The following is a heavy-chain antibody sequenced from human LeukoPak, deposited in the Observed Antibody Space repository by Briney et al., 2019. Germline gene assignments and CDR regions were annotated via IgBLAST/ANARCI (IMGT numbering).Heavy chain of an antibody. Sequence: SETLSLTCAVYGGSFSGYYWSWIRPPPGKGLEWIGEINHSGSTNYNPSLKSRVTISVDTSKNQFSLKLSSVTAADTAVYYCARVSSSFYYYYYMDVWGKGTTVTVSS. CDR3: ARVSSSFYYYYYMDV. V-gene: IGHV4-34*01. CDR1: GGSFSGYY. J-gene: IGHJ6*03. CDR2: INHSGST. D-gene: IGHD2-2*01.